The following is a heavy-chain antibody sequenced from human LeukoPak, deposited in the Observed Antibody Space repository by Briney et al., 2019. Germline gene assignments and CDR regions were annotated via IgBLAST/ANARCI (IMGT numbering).Heavy chain of an antibody. CDR3: ARVVYDILTGYHYSFDY. V-gene: IGHV1-69*01. J-gene: IGHJ4*02. CDR1: GGTFSSYA. CDR2: IIPIFGTA. D-gene: IGHD3-9*01. Sequence: SVKVSCKASGGTFSSYAISWVRQAPGQGLEWMGGIIPIFGTANYAQKFQGRVTITADESTSTAYMELGSLRSEDTAVYYCARVVYDILTGYHYSFDYWGQGTLVTVSS.